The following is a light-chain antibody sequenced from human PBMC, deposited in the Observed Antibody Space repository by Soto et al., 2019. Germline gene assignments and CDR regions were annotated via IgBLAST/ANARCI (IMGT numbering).Light chain of an antibody. J-gene: IGKJ1*01. CDR2: AAA. CDR1: QGIVNY. CDR3: QKYNSAPWT. Sequence: DIQMTQSPSSLSASVGARVTITCRASQGIVNYLAWYQQTPGKVPKLLIYAAATLQSGVPSRFSGSGSGTDFTLTISSLQPEDVATYYCQKYNSAPWTFVQGTKVESK. V-gene: IGKV1-27*01.